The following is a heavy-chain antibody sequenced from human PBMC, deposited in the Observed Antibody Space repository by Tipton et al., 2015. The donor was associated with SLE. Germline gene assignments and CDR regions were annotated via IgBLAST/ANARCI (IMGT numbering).Heavy chain of an antibody. D-gene: IGHD6-6*01. V-gene: IGHV4-39*07. CDR1: GDSISSSTYY. J-gene: IGHJ6*03. Sequence: TLSLTCTVSGDSISSSTYYWGWIRQPPGKGLEWIGEINHSGSTNYNPSLKSRVTISVDTSKNQFSLKLSSVTAAETAVYYCARAYSSSSVVRYYYYYMDVWGKGTTVTVSS. CDR3: ARAYSSSSVVRYYYYYMDV. CDR2: INHSGST.